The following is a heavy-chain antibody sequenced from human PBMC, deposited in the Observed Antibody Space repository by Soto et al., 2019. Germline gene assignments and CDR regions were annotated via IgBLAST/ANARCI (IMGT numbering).Heavy chain of an antibody. D-gene: IGHD6-6*01. V-gene: IGHV1-69*13. CDR1: GGTFSSYA. CDR2: IIPIFGTA. J-gene: IGHJ6*02. CDR3: ARVADRNYYYDGMDV. Sequence: SVKVSCKASGGTFSSYAISWVRQAPGQGLEWMGGIIPIFGTANYAQKFQGRVTITADESTSTAYMELSSLRSEDTAVYYCARVADRNYYYDGMDVWGQGTKVTVSS.